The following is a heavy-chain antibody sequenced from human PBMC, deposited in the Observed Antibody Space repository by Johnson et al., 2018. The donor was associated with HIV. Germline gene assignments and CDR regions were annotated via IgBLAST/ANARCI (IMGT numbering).Heavy chain of an antibody. V-gene: IGHV3-30*04. Sequence: VQLVESGGGVVQPGRSLRLSCAASGFAFSSYSMHWVRQAPGKGLEWVAVISYDGHNEYYADSVEGRFTVSRDNTKKTLYLQMNSLRADDTAVYYCARGSSSWLHDAFDIWGQGTMVTVSS. CDR2: ISYDGHNE. CDR3: ARGSSSWLHDAFDI. D-gene: IGHD6-13*01. CDR1: GFAFSSYS. J-gene: IGHJ3*02.